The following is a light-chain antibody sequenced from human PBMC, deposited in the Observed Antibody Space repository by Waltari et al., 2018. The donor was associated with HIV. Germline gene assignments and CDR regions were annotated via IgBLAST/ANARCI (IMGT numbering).Light chain of an antibody. V-gene: IGLV1-47*01. Sequence: QSVLTQPPSASGTPGQRVTISCSGSSSNIGSKYVYWYQQLPGTAPKLLIHRNNQRPSGVPDRFSGSKSGTSASLAISGLRSEDEADYYCAAWDDSLNGYVFGTGTKVTVL. CDR2: RNN. CDR1: SSNIGSKY. CDR3: AAWDDSLNGYV. J-gene: IGLJ1*01.